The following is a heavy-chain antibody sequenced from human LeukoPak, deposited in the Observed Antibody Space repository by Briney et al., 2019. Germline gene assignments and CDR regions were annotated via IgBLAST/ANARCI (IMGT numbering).Heavy chain of an antibody. J-gene: IGHJ1*01. CDR3: AHTVTPRYFQF. D-gene: IGHD4-17*01. CDR1: GFTFSNYS. Sequence: GGSLRLSCAASGFTFSNYSMAWVRQAPGKGLEWVSFISSSSSYIYYADSVKGRFTISRDNAKNSLYLQMNSLRTEDTALYYCAHTVTPRYFQFWGQGTLVTVSS. CDR2: ISSSSSYI. V-gene: IGHV3-21*01.